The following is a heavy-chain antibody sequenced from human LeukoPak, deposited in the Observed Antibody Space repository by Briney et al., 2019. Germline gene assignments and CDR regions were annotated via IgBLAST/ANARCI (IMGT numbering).Heavy chain of an antibody. V-gene: IGHV1-2*02. CDR1: GYTFTGYY. CDR3: ARDYGDYVGYWYFDL. J-gene: IGHJ2*01. Sequence: ASVMVSCKASGYTFTGYYMHWVRQAPGQGLEWMRWINPNSAGTNCAQRFQGRVTMTRDTSISTAYMELSRLRSDDTAVYYCARDYGDYVGYWYFDLWGRGTLVTVSS. D-gene: IGHD4-17*01. CDR2: INPNSAGT.